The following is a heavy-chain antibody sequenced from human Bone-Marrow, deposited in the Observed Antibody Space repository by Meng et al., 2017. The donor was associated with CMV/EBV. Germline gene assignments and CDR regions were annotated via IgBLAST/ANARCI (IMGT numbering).Heavy chain of an antibody. CDR2: IKQDGSEK. J-gene: IGHJ3*02. Sequence: GGSLRLSCAASGFTFSSYWMSSVRQAPGKGLEWVANIKQDGSEKYYVDSVKGRFTISRDNAKNSLYLQMNSLRAEDTAVYYCATCANYDFWSGFRPLRFDIWGQGTRVTVSS. CDR1: GFTFSSYW. CDR3: ATCANYDFWSGFRPLRFDI. V-gene: IGHV3-7*01. D-gene: IGHD3-3*01.